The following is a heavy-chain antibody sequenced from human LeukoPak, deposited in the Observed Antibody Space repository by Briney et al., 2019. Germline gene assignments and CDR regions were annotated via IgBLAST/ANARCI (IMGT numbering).Heavy chain of an antibody. CDR3: ARGRWGDY. V-gene: IGHV4-59*12. J-gene: IGHJ4*02. Sequence: PSETLSLTCTVSGGSISSYYWSWIRQPPGKGLKWIGYIYYSGSTSYSPSLRSRVTISVDTSKNQFSLKLSSVTAADTAVYYCARGRWGDYWGQGTLVTVSS. D-gene: IGHD3-16*01. CDR2: IYYSGST. CDR1: GGSISSYY.